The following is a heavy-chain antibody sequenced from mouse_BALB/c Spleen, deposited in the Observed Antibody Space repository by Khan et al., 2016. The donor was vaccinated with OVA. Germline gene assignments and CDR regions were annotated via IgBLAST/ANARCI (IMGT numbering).Heavy chain of an antibody. D-gene: IGHD2-14*01. J-gene: IGHJ4*01. V-gene: IGHV1-4*01. Sequence: QVQLQQSGAELARPGASVKMSCKASGYTFTSNTMHWVKQRPGQGLEWIGSINPRSSYTNYNQKFKDKATLTADKSSSTAYMQLSSLTSEDSAVYYCARRTTGYAMDYWGQGTSVTVAS. CDR1: GYTFTSNT. CDR3: ARRTTGYAMDY. CDR2: INPRSSYT.